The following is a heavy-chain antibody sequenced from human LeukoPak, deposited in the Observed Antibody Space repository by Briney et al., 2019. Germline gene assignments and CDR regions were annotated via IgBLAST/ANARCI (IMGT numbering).Heavy chain of an antibody. CDR3: SRNKGYSYGYPCDY. CDR2: IYHSGST. V-gene: IGHV4-39*07. J-gene: IGHJ4*02. D-gene: IGHD5-18*01. CDR1: GGSISSSSYY. Sequence: SETLSLTCTVSGGSISSSSYYWGWIRQPPGKGLEWIGTIYHSGSTYYNPSLKSRVTISVDTSKNQFSLKLSSVTAADTAVYYCSRNKGYSYGYPCDYWGQGTLVTVSS.